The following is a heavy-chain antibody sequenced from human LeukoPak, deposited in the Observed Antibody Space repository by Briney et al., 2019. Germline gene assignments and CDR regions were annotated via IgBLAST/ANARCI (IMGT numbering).Heavy chain of an antibody. CDR3: ARDLSMDRFDP. J-gene: IGHJ5*02. D-gene: IGHD2/OR15-2a*01. CDR2: IKQDGSEK. V-gene: IGHV3-7*01. Sequence: GGSLRLSCAASGFTFSSYLMSWVRQAPGKGLEWVANIKQDGSEKYYVDSVKGRFTISRDNAKNSLYLQMNSLRAEDTAVYYCARDLSMDRFDPWGQGTLVSVSS. CDR1: GFTFSSYL.